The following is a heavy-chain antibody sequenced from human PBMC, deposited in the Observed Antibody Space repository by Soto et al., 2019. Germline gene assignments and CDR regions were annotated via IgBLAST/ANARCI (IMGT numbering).Heavy chain of an antibody. J-gene: IGHJ5*02. Sequence: QVQLVQSGAEVKKPGASVKVSCKASGYTFTSYDINWVRQATGQGLEWMGWMNPNSGNTGYAQKFQGRVTMTRNTSISTAYMELSSLRSEDTAVYYCARALRISGGSCYSCNWFDPWGQGTLVTVSS. D-gene: IGHD2-15*01. CDR2: MNPNSGNT. CDR1: GYTFTSYD. CDR3: ARALRISGGSCYSCNWFDP. V-gene: IGHV1-8*01.